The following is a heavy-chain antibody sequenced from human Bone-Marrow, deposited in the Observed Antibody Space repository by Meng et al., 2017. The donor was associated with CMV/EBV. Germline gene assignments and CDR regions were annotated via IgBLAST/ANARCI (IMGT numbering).Heavy chain of an antibody. CDR1: AFSFSRYG. D-gene: IGHD3-22*01. CDR3: ARERDYYDTPGYYAY. Sequence: GGSLRLSCAASAFSFSRYGMHWVRQAPGKGLEWVAIIWYDGSKEYFADSVKGRFTISRDSSKNTLYLQMNSLRTEDTAVYYCARERDYYDTPGYYAYWGQGALVTVSS. CDR2: IWYDGSKE. J-gene: IGHJ4*02. V-gene: IGHV3-30*02.